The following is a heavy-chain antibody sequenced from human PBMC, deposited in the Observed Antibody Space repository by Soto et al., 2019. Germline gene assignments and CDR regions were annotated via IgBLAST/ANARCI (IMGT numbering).Heavy chain of an antibody. CDR1: GYTFTGYY. Sequence: ASVKVSCKASGYTFTGYYMHWVRQAPGQGLEWMGWINPNSGGTNYAQKFQGWVTMTRDTSISTAYMELSRLRSDDTAVYYCARDRGIFGVVIPYYYYDMDVWGQGTTVTVSS. CDR3: ARDRGIFGVVIPYYYYDMDV. D-gene: IGHD3-3*01. CDR2: INPNSGGT. V-gene: IGHV1-2*04. J-gene: IGHJ6*02.